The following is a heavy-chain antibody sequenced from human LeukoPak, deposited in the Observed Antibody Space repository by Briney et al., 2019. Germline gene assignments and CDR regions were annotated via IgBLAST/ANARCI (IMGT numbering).Heavy chain of an antibody. CDR3: ARSPTRGYVVRGVITNFDY. D-gene: IGHD3-10*01. V-gene: IGHV4-59*01. CDR1: GGSLSRYY. J-gene: IGHJ4*02. Sequence: SETLSLTCTVSGGSLSRYYWSWIRQPPGKGLEWIGYIYYSGSTNYNPSLKSRVTISVDTSKNQFSLKLSSVTAADTAVYYCARSPTRGYVVRGVITNFDYWGQGTLVTVSS. CDR2: IYYSGST.